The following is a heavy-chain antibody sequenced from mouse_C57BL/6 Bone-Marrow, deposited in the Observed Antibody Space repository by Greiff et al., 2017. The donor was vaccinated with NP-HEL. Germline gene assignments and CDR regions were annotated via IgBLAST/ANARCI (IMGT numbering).Heavy chain of an antibody. CDR3: ARSGDYDEGY. J-gene: IGHJ2*01. Sequence: QVQLQQSGPELVKPGASVKISCKASGYAFSSSWMNWVKQRPGKGLEWIGRIYPGDGDTNYNGKFKGKATLTADKSSSTAYMQLSSLTSEDSAVYFFARSGDYDEGYWGQGTTLTVSS. V-gene: IGHV1-82*01. D-gene: IGHD2-4*01. CDR2: IYPGDGDT. CDR1: GYAFSSSW.